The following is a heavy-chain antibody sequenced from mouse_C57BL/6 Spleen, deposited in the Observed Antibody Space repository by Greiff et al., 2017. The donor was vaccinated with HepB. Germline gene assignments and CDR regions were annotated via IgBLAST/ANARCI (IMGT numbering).Heavy chain of an antibody. V-gene: IGHV1-15*01. D-gene: IGHD2-1*01. J-gene: IGHJ3*01. CDR3: TRGGYGNFPFAD. CDR1: GYTFTDYE. CDR2: IDPETGGT. Sequence: VQLQQSGAELVRPGASVTLSCKASGYTFTDYEMHWVKQTPVHGLEWIGAIDPETGGTAYNQKFKGKAILTADKSSRTAYMELRSLASEDSAVSYCTRGGYGNFPFADWGQGTLVTVSA.